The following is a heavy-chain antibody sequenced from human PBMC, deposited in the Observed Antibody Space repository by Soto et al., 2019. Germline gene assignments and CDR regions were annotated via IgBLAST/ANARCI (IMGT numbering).Heavy chain of an antibody. CDR2: VSPYDGKT. D-gene: IGHD3-3*01. CDR1: GYTFTNYG. J-gene: IGHJ4*02. Sequence: GASVKVSCKASGYTFTNYGFNWVRRAPGQGLEWMGWVSPYDGKTSYAQNLQGRVTLTTDTSTTTAFMELWSLRSDDTAVYYCARGALPWTTSYFDHWGQGIPVTVSS. V-gene: IGHV1-18*01. CDR3: ARGALPWTTSYFDH.